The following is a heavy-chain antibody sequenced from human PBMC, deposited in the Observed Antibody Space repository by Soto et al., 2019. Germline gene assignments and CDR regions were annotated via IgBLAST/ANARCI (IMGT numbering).Heavy chain of an antibody. CDR2: IIPTFGTA. CDR3: ARPPAVYDSSGYYYPPEYFQH. J-gene: IGHJ1*01. D-gene: IGHD3-22*01. CDR1: GGTLSSYA. V-gene: IGHV1-69*13. Sequence: SVKVSCKASGGTLSSYAISWVRQAPGQGLEWMGGIIPTFGTANYAQKFQGRVTITADESTSTAYMELSSLRSEDTAVHYCARPPAVYDSSGYYYPPEYFQHWGQGTLVTVSS.